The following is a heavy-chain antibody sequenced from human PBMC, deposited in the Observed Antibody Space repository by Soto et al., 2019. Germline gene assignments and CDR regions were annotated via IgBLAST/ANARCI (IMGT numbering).Heavy chain of an antibody. J-gene: IGHJ4*02. Sequence: QITLKESGPTLVKPTQTLTLTCTFSGFSLTTSGAGVGWIRQPPGKALERLALIYWDNDKQYSPSLKSRLTINNDTSKDQVILTITNTDPVATATYYCTHAYDDGDYYFDYWGQGTLVTVSS. CDR3: THAYDDGDYYFDY. CDR2: IYWDNDK. V-gene: IGHV2-5*02. CDR1: GFSLTTSGAG. D-gene: IGHD3-22*01.